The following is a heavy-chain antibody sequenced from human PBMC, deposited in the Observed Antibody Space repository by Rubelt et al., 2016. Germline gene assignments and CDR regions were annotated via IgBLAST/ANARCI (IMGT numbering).Heavy chain of an antibody. J-gene: IGHJ4*02. V-gene: IGHV4-61*02. CDR2: IYTSGST. CDR1: GGSISSSSYY. CDR3: AREITGNLYYFDY. Sequence: QLQLQESGPGLVKPSETLSLTCTVSGGSISSSSYYWSWIRQPAGKGLEWIGRIYTSGSTNYNPSLNGRGTRSVDTSKNQFALKLSSVTAADTAVYYCAREITGNLYYFDYWGQGTLVTVSS. D-gene: IGHD3-16*01.